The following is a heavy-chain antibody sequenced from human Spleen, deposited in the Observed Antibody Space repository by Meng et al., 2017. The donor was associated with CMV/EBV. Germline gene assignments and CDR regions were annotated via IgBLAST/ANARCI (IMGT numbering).Heavy chain of an antibody. CDR1: GFTFSGSA. CDR3: YSNY. Sequence: GESLKISCAASGFTFSGSAMHWVRQSSGKGLEWVGRIRSKAYSYATAYAASVKGRFTISRDDSKNTVYLQMNSLKTEDTAVYYCYSNYWGQGTLVTVSS. V-gene: IGHV3-73*01. J-gene: IGHJ4*02. CDR2: IRSKAYSYAT.